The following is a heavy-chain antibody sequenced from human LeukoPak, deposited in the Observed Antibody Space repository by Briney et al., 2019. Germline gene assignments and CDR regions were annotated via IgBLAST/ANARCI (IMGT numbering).Heavy chain of an antibody. CDR1: GFTFSGYP. V-gene: IGHV3-30-3*01. CDR3: ATGLNIAAAGTGGQPYYYYGMDV. CDR2: ISYDGSNK. D-gene: IGHD6-13*01. Sequence: GKSLRLSCAASGFTFSGYPIHWVRQAPGKGLEWVAVISYDGSNKYYADSVKGRFTISRDNSKNTLYLQMNSLRAEDTAVYYCATGLNIAAAGTGGQPYYYYGMDVWGQGTTVTVSS. J-gene: IGHJ6*02.